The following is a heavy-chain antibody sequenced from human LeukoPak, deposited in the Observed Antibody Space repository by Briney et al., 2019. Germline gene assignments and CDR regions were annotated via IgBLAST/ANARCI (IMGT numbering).Heavy chain of an antibody. D-gene: IGHD3-3*01. V-gene: IGHV3-49*03. CDR1: GFNFANYG. CDR2: LRSTVHGGPA. CDR3: TRAGGYDWIDY. J-gene: IGHJ4*02. Sequence: PGGSLRLSCSTFGFNFANYGVSWFRQAPGQGLEWVGFLRSTVHGGPAEYAASVEGRFIILRDDSKSIAYLQMNSLKAEDTAVYYCTRAGGYDWIDYWGQGTLVTVS.